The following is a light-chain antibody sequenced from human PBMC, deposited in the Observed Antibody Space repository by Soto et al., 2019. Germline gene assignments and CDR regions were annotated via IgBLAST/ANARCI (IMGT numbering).Light chain of an antibody. V-gene: IGKV3-20*01. CDR2: GAS. CDR1: QSVNSNY. Sequence: EIVLTQSPGTLSLSPGERATLSCRASQSVNSNYLAWYQQKPGQGPRLLISGASSRATGIPDRFSGSGSGKDFTLTISRLEPEDFAVYYCQQYDSPPRTFGQGTKVEIK. CDR3: QQYDSPPRT. J-gene: IGKJ1*01.